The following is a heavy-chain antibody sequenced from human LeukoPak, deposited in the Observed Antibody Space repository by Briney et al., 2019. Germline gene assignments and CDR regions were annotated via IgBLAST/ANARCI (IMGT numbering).Heavy chain of an antibody. J-gene: IGHJ4*02. CDR2: IRSKAYGGTT. Sequence: PGGSLRLSCIASGFTFGDYAMSWVRQAPGKGLEWVGFIRSKAYGGTTEYAASVKGRFTISRGDSKSIAYLQMNSLKTEDTAVYYCTRENSGWYIDYWGQGTLVTVSS. D-gene: IGHD6-19*01. CDR3: TRENSGWYIDY. CDR1: GFTFGDYA. V-gene: IGHV3-49*04.